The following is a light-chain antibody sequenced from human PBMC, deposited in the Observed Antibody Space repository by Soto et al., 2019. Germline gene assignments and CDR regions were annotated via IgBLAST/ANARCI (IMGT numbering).Light chain of an antibody. CDR2: NNN. J-gene: IGLJ1*01. CDR1: TSNIAGNT. Sequence: QSVLTQPPSASGAPGQRVIISCSGSTSNIAGNTVNWYQQLPGMAPKLLIYNNNQRPSGVPDRFSGSKSGTSASLAISGLQSEDEADYYCAAWDASRNKIFGTGTKLTVL. CDR3: AAWDASRNKI. V-gene: IGLV1-44*01.